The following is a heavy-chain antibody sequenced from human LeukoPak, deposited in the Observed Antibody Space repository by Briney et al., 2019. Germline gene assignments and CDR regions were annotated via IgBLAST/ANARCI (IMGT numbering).Heavy chain of an antibody. V-gene: IGHV3-23*01. D-gene: IGHD3-22*01. CDR3: ATATNYYDSSGYYYDKYYYYGMDV. CDR2: ISGSGGST. J-gene: IGHJ6*02. CDR1: GFTFSSYA. Sequence: GGSLRLSCAASGFTFSSYAMSWVRQAPGKGLEWVSAISGSGGSTYYADSVKGRFTISRDNSKNTLCLQMNSLRAEDTAVYYCATATNYYDSSGYYYDKYYYYGMDVWGQGTTVTVSS.